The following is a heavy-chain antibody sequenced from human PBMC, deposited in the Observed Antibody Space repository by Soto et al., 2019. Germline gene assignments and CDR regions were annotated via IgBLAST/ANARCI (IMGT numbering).Heavy chain of an antibody. CDR3: ARDLWGYCGTDCYPLDV. D-gene: IGHD2-21*02. CDR1: GCSISRYY. J-gene: IGHJ6*02. CDR2: MYNTGST. Sequence: SETLSLTCTVSGCSISRYYWSWIRQPPGKGLEWIGYMYNTGSTVYNPPFKSRVTISVDTSKNQFSLKLNSVTAADTAVYYCARDLWGYCGTDCYPLDVWGQGTTVT. V-gene: IGHV4-59*01.